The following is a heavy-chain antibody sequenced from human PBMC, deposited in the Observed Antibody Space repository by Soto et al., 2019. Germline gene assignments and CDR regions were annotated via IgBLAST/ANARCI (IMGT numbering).Heavy chain of an antibody. Sequence: QVQLQESGPGLVKPSDTLSLTCAVSGYSISSSNWWGWIRQPPGKGLEWIGYIYYRGSTYYNPSLKSRVTWPVSTCXNQFSLKLTSVTAVDTAVYYCARISTSSRDSGMDVWGQGTTVTVSS. V-gene: IGHV4-28*01. J-gene: IGHJ6*02. CDR2: IYYRGST. D-gene: IGHD2-15*01. CDR1: GYSISSSNW. CDR3: ARISTSSRDSGMDV.